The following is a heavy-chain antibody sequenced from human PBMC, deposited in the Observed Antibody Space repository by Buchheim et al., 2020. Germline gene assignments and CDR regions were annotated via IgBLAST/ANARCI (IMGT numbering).Heavy chain of an antibody. J-gene: IGHJ4*02. CDR3: ARDRGYSYEIDY. D-gene: IGHD5-18*01. V-gene: IGHV1-18*04. Sequence: QVQLVQSGAEVRKPGASVRVSCKASGYTLTNFGVSWVRQAPGQGLEWMGWISGYDGHSNSVQKFQGRVTMTTDSSTSTAYMEVRSLRSDDTAVYYCARDRGYSYEIDYWGQGTL. CDR2: ISGYDGHS. CDR1: GYTLTNFG.